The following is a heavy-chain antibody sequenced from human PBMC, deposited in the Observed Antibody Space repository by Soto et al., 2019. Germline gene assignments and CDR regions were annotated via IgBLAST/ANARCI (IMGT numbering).Heavy chain of an antibody. J-gene: IGHJ3*02. V-gene: IGHV3-48*02. CDR1: GFTFSSYS. CDR3: ARDGITIFGVVIIPVSWSDAFDI. CDR2: ISSSSSTI. Sequence: EVQLVESGGGLVQPGGSLRLSCAASGFTFSSYSMNWVRQAPGKGLEWVSYISSSSSTIYYADSVKGRFTISRDNAKNSLYLQMNSLRDEDTAVYYCARDGITIFGVVIIPVSWSDAFDIWGQGTMVTVSS. D-gene: IGHD3-3*01.